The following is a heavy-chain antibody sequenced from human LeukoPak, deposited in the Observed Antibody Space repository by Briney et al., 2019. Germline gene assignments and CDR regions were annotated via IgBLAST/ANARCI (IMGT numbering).Heavy chain of an antibody. CDR1: GYIFTSYY. D-gene: IGHD7-27*01. V-gene: IGHV1-46*01. J-gene: IGHJ4*02. CDR3: ARRAGDHYYFDY. CDR2: INPSSGST. Sequence: ASVKVSCKASGYIFTSYYMHWVRQAPGQGLEWMGIINPSSGSTSYAQKFQDRVKMTRDTSRSTVYMELSSLKSEDTAVYYCARRAGDHYYFDYWGQGTLVTVSS.